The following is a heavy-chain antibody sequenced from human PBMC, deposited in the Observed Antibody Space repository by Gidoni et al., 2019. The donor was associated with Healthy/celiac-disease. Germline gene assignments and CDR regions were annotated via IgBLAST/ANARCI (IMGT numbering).Heavy chain of an antibody. CDR3: ARESRRGYSGYDGSFYY. D-gene: IGHD5-12*01. V-gene: IGHV3-21*01. Sequence: EVQLVVSGGGLVKPGGSLRLSCAASGFPFSSLSMNWVRHAPGKGLEWDTYMSSSSSYIYYADSVKGRFTISRDNAKNSLYLQMNSLRAEDTAVYYCARESRRGYSGYDGSFYYWGQGTLVTVSS. J-gene: IGHJ4*02. CDR1: GFPFSSLS. CDR2: MSSSSSYI.